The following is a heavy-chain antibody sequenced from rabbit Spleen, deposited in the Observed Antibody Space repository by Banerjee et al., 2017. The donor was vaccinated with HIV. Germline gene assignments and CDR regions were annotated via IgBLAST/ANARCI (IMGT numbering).Heavy chain of an antibody. CDR2: IYTGSSGST. V-gene: IGHV1S45*01. J-gene: IGHJ4*01. CDR3: ARDGDADYGYSTFDL. CDR1: GFDLNSGYY. Sequence: QEQLVESGGGLVKPGASLTLTCKASGFDLNSGYYMCWVRQAPGKGLEWIACIYTGSSGSTWYASWAKGRFTISKTSSTTVTLQVTSLTAADTATYFCARDGDADYGYSTFDLWGPGTLVTVS. D-gene: IGHD6-1*01.